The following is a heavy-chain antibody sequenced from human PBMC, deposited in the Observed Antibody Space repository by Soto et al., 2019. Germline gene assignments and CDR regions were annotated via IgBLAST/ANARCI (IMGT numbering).Heavy chain of an antibody. CDR1: GGSISGYY. CDR2: IYSSGST. V-gene: IGHV4-4*07. Sequence: QVQLQESGPGLVKPSETLSLTCTVSGGSISGYYWSWIRQPAGKGLEWIGRIYSSGSTNDNPSLQSRVSMSVDTSRNQFPLRLNSVTAADTAVYYCARREGVGGGHDIWGQGTMVTVSS. CDR3: ARREGVGGGHDI. D-gene: IGHD1-26*01. J-gene: IGHJ3*02.